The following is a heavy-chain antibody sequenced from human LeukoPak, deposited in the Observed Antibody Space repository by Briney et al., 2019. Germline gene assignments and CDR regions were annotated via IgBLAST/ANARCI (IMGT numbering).Heavy chain of an antibody. CDR2: IYYSGST. J-gene: IGHJ4*02. D-gene: IGHD3-22*01. Sequence: SETLSLTCAVSGYSISSSNWWGWIRQPPGKGLEWIGYIYYSGSTYYNPSLKSRVTISVDKSKNQFSLRVNSVTAADTAVYYCASTNYYDSSGNYGGGFDHWGQGTLVSVSS. CDR3: ASTNYYDSSGNYGGGFDH. CDR1: GYSISSSNW. V-gene: IGHV4-28*01.